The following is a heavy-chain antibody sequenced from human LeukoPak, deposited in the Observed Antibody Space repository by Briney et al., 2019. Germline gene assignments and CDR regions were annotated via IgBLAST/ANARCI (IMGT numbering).Heavy chain of an antibody. V-gene: IGHV1-2*06. J-gene: IGHJ4*02. D-gene: IGHD3-9*01. CDR1: GYTFTGYY. CDR2: INPNSGGT. CDR3: AREVVYYDILTGNPVAYYFDY. Sequence: ASVKVSCKASGYTFTGYYMHWVRQAPGQGLEWMGRINPNSGGTNYAQKFQGRVTMTRDTSISTAYMELSRLRSDDTAVYYCAREVVYYDILTGNPVAYYFDYWGQGTLVTVSS.